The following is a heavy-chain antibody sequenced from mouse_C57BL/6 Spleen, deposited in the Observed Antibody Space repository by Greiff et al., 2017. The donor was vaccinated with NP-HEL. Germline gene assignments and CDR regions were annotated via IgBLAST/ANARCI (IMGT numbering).Heavy chain of an antibody. J-gene: IGHJ1*03. CDR3: ATIPPLYWYFDV. CDR1: GFTFSDYG. CDR2: ISSGSSTI. Sequence: EVKVVESGGGLVKPGGSLKLSCAASGFTFSDYGMHWVRQAPEKGLEWVAYISSGSSTIYYADTVKGRFTISRDNAKNTLFLQMTSLRSEDTAMYYCATIPPLYWYFDVWGTGTTVTVSS. V-gene: IGHV5-17*01.